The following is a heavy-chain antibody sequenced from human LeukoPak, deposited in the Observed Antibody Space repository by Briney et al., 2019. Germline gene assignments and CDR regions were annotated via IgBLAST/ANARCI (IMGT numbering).Heavy chain of an antibody. CDR3: ARLGKEYQPPFDP. V-gene: IGHV5-51*01. D-gene: IGHD2-2*01. J-gene: IGHJ5*02. CDR1: GYSFTSYW. CDR2: IYPGDSDT. Sequence: GESLKISCKGSGYSFTSYWIGWVRQMPGKGLEWKGIIYPGDSDTRYSPSFQGQVTISADKSISTAYLQWSSLKASDTAMYYCARLGKEYQPPFDPWGQGTLVTVSS.